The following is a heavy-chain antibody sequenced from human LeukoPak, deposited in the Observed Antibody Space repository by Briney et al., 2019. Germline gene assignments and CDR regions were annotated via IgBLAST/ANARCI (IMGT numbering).Heavy chain of an antibody. CDR1: GFTFSSYS. Sequence: GGSLRLSCAASGFTFSSYSMSWVRQAPGKGLEWVSSISSSSSYIYYADSVKGRFTISRDNSKNTLYLQMNSLRAEDTAVYYCAKDQGDSGSYHVSAFDIWGQGTMVTVSS. J-gene: IGHJ3*02. V-gene: IGHV3-21*01. CDR2: ISSSSSYI. D-gene: IGHD1-26*01. CDR3: AKDQGDSGSYHVSAFDI.